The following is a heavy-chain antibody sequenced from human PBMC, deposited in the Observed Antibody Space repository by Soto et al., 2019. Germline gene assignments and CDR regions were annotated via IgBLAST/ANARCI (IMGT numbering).Heavy chain of an antibody. CDR3: ARIGAHDYDFWSGYYDYYYYYMDV. CDR2: IYYSGST. J-gene: IGHJ6*03. D-gene: IGHD3-3*01. Sequence: QVQLTESGPGLVKPSETLSLTCTVSGGSISSYYWSWIRQPPGKGLEWIGYIYYSGSTNYNPSLKRRVTISVDTSKNQYSLKLSSVTDADTAVYYCARIGAHDYDFWSGYYDYYYYYMDVWGKGTTVTVSS. CDR1: GGSISSYY. V-gene: IGHV4-59*08.